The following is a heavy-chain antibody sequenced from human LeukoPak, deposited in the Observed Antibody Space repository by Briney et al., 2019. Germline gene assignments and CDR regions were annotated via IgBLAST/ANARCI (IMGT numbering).Heavy chain of an antibody. J-gene: IGHJ4*02. CDR3: ARDRYYGSGSYFDY. CDR2: IYHSGST. Sequence: SQTLSLTCAVSGGSISSGGYSWSWIRQPPGKGLEWIRYIYHSGSTYYNPSLKSRVTISVDRSKNQFSLKLSSVTAADTAVYYCARDRYYGSGSYFDYWGQGTLVTVSS. D-gene: IGHD3-10*01. CDR1: GGSISSGGYS. V-gene: IGHV4-30-2*01.